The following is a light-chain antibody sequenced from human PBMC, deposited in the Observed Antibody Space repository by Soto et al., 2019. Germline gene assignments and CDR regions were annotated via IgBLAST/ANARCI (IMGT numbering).Light chain of an antibody. CDR3: QQYDNLPS. Sequence: DIQMTQSPSSLSASVGDRVTLTCQASQDISNYLNWYQKQPGKAPKLLIYDASKLNIGVPSRFRGNGSGTDFSLTITSLQPEDFATYYCQQYDNLPSFGGGTTVDIK. J-gene: IGKJ4*01. CDR1: QDISNY. V-gene: IGKV1-33*01. CDR2: DAS.